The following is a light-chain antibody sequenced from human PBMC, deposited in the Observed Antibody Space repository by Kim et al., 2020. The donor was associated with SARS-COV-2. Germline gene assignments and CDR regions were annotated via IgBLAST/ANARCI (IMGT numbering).Light chain of an antibody. CDR2: QDN. V-gene: IGLV3-1*01. J-gene: IGLJ1*01. CDR3: QAWDSSTHNYV. CDR1: TLGDNY. Sequence: PEMTASIACSGYTLGDNYVSWYQQKPGQSPVVGIYQDNKRPSGIPERFSGSNSGNTATLTISGTQAMDEADYYCQAWDSSTHNYVFGAGTKVTVL.